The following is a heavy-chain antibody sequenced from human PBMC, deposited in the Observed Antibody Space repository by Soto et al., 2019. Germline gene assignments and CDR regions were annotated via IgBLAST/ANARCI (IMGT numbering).Heavy chain of an antibody. CDR1: GFTFSRYG. V-gene: IGHV3-9*01. Sequence: AGGSLRLSCVASGFTFSRYGMHWVRQAPGKGLEWVSGLTWSGSSIGYADSVKGRFTISRDNAKNSLDLQMNSLKVEDTAVYYCVQYKVEGGMDVWGQGTTVTVSS. CDR2: LTWSGSSI. CDR3: VQYKVEGGMDV. J-gene: IGHJ6*02.